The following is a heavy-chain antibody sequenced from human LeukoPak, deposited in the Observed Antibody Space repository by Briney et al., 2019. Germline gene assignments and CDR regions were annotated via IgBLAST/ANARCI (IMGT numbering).Heavy chain of an antibody. D-gene: IGHD5-18*01. Sequence: PSETLSLTCTVSGGTISSSSYYWRWIRQPPGKGLEWIGSIYYSGSTYYNPSLKSRVTISVDTSKNQLSLKLSSVTAADTAVYYCASEYTIQLWLPYYYYYMDVWGKGTTVTLSS. J-gene: IGHJ6*03. CDR1: GGTISSSSYY. V-gene: IGHV4-39*01. CDR2: IYYSGST. CDR3: ASEYTIQLWLPYYYYYMDV.